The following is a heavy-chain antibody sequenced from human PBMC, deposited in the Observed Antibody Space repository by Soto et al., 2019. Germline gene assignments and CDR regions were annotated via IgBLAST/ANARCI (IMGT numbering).Heavy chain of an antibody. CDR2: IIPIFGTA. V-gene: IGHV1-69*06. CDR3: ASSDTAMVHYYYGMDV. J-gene: IGHJ6*02. Sequence: SVKVSCKASGGTFSSYAISWVRQAPGQGLEWMGGIIPIFGTANYAQKFQGRVTITADKSTSTAYMELSSLRSEDTAVYYCASSDTAMVHYYYGMDVWGQGTTVTVSS. CDR1: GGTFSSYA. D-gene: IGHD5-18*01.